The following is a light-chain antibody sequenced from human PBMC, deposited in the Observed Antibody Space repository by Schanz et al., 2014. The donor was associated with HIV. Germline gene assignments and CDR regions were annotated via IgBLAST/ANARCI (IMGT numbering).Light chain of an antibody. CDR2: KAS. J-gene: IGKJ2*01. CDR3: QQYDNFPYT. Sequence: QMTQSPSTLSASVRDGVTITCWASQSISNWLAWYQQKPGKAPKLLIYKASTLESGVPSRFVGSGSGTEFTLTITGLQPDDSATYYCQQYDNFPYTFGQGTKLEI. V-gene: IGKV1-5*03. CDR1: QSISNW.